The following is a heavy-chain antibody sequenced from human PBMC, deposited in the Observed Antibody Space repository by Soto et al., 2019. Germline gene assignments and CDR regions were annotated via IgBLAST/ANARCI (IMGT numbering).Heavy chain of an antibody. Sequence: PGGSLRLSCAASGFTFSSYSMNWVRQAPGKGLEWVSSISSSSSYIYYADSVKGRFTISRDNAKNSLYLQMNSLRAEDTAVYYCARDSDSWVSSSATPLDYWGQGTLVTVSS. CDR1: GFTFSSYS. D-gene: IGHD6-13*01. J-gene: IGHJ4*02. V-gene: IGHV3-21*01. CDR2: ISSSSSYI. CDR3: ARDSDSWVSSSATPLDY.